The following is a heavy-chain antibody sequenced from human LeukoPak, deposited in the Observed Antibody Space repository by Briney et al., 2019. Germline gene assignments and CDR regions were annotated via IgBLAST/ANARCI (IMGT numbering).Heavy chain of an antibody. CDR2: IYYSGST. J-gene: IGHJ3*02. V-gene: IGHV4-39*01. CDR3: AAGHYDSSGYYPNDAFDI. Sequence: SETLSLTCTVSGGSISSGSYYWSWIRQPPGKGLEWIGSIYYSGSTYYNPSLKSRVTISVDTSKNQFSLKLSSVTAADTAVYYCAAGHYDSSGYYPNDAFDIWGQGTMVTVSS. D-gene: IGHD3-22*01. CDR1: GGSISSGSYY.